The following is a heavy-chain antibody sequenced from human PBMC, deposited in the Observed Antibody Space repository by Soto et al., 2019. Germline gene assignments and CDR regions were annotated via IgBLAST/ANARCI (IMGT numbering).Heavy chain of an antibody. CDR2: ISGSGGST. V-gene: IGHV3-23*01. CDR3: ASPSKNYYDSLFDY. J-gene: IGHJ4*02. CDR1: GFTFSSYA. Sequence: PGGSLRLSCAASGFTFSSYAMSWVRQAPGKGLEWVSAISGSGGSTYYADSVKGRFTISRDNSKNTLYLQMNSLRAEDTAVYYCASPSKNYYDSLFDYWGQGTLVTVSS. D-gene: IGHD3-22*01.